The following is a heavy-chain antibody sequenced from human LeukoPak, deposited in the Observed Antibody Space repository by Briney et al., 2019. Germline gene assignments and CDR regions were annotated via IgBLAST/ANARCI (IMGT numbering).Heavy chain of an antibody. CDR1: GFTFTSYA. CDR3: AKGTIAAAGIRGGFDY. J-gene: IGHJ4*02. CDR2: VSGGGTST. D-gene: IGHD6-13*01. Sequence: GGSLRLSCAASGFTFTSYAINRVRQAPGKGLEWVSTVSGGGTSTYYADSVKGRFTISRDNSKNTLYLQMNSLTAEDTAVYYCAKGTIAAAGIRGGFDYWGQGTLVAVSS. V-gene: IGHV3-23*01.